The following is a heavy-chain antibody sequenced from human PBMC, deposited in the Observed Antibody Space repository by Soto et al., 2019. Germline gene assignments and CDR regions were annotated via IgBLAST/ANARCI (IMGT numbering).Heavy chain of an antibody. CDR3: ARESSMRGLDY. CDR2: ISAYNGNT. V-gene: IGHV1-18*01. Sequence: QVQLVQSGAEVKKPGASVKVSCKASGYTFTVYGVSWVRQAPGQGLQWMGWISAYNGNTHYAQKLQGRVTVTTDTSTSTAYMELRSLRSDDTAVYYCARESSMRGLDYWGQGTRVTVSS. D-gene: IGHD3-16*01. CDR1: GYTFTVYG. J-gene: IGHJ4*02.